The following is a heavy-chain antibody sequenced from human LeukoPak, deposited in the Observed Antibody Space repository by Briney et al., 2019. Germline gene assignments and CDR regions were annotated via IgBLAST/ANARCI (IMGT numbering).Heavy chain of an antibody. V-gene: IGHV4-59*01. CDR1: GGSISNYY. CDR2: IYYSGSA. CDR3: ARAGGVKTAALDLDY. D-gene: IGHD6-25*01. Sequence: PSETLSLTCTVSGGSISNYYWSWIRQPPGKGLEWIGNIYYSGSANHNPSLKSRVTISRDTSKNQFSLKLTSVTTADTAVYYCARAGGVKTAALDLDYWGQGTLVTVSS. J-gene: IGHJ4*02.